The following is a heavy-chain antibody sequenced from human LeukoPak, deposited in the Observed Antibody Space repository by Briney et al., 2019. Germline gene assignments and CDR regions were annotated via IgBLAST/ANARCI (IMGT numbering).Heavy chain of an antibody. J-gene: IGHJ4*02. CDR3: ARDRGWRSSGYYLSHFDY. V-gene: IGHV3-7*01. Sequence: GGSLRLSCVASGVTFTDYFMSWGRQAPGKGVEWVASIKHNGGEKYYVDSVKGRFTISRDNAKNSLYLEMSSLRVEDTAVYYCARDRGWRSSGYYLSHFDYWGQGTLVTFAS. CDR2: IKHNGGEK. D-gene: IGHD3-22*01. CDR1: GVTFTDYF.